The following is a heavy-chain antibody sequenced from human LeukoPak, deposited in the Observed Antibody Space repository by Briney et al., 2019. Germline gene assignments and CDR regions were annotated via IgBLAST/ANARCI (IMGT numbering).Heavy chain of an antibody. Sequence: ASVKVSCKASGYTFTSYGISWVRQAPGQGLEWMGWISAYNGNTNYAQKLQGRVTMTTDTSTSTAYMELRSLRSDDTAVYYCAGCRGVRGQSGPRNWFDPWGQGTLVTVSS. CDR1: GYTFTSYG. D-gene: IGHD3-10*01. V-gene: IGHV1-18*01. J-gene: IGHJ5*02. CDR2: ISAYNGNT. CDR3: AGCRGVRGQSGPRNWFDP.